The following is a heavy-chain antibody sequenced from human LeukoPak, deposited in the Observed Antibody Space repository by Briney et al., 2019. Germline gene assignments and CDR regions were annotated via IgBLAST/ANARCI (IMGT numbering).Heavy chain of an antibody. CDR3: ARGMTTVTTTNYYYYGMDV. CDR1: GGTFSSYA. Sequence: SVNVSCKASGGTFSSYAINWVRQAPGQGLEWMGGIIPISGTANYAQKFQGRVTITADKSTSTAYMELSSLRSEDTAVYYCARGMTTVTTTNYYYYGMDVWGQGTTVTVSS. V-gene: IGHV1-69*06. CDR2: IIPISGTA. D-gene: IGHD4-11*01. J-gene: IGHJ6*02.